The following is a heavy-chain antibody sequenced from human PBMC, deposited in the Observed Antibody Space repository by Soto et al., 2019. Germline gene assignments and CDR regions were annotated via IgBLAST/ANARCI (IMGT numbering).Heavy chain of an antibody. J-gene: IGHJ4*02. V-gene: IGHV3-30*04. CDR2: ISYDGRNK. CDR3: ASVGFRWFGESLPL. D-gene: IGHD3-10*01. Sequence: QVQLVESGGGVVQPGRSLRLSCAASGFTFSSYAMHWVRQAPGKGLEWVAVISYDGRNKYYADSVKGRFTISRDNAKNTLYLQMNSLRAEDTAVYYCASVGFRWFGESLPLWGQGTLVTVSS. CDR1: GFTFSSYA.